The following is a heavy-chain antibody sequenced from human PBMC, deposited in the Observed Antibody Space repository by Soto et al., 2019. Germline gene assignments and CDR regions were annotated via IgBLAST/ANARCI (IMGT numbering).Heavy chain of an antibody. CDR3: ARQPESTSYFDY. CDR2: VYQSGTT. D-gene: IGHD2-2*01. Sequence: QLQLQESGPGLVRSSETLSLTCSVSGASISTSSDFWGWIRQAPGKGLEWIGNVYQSGTTRLNPSLNSRASIFVDRSMNQFSLELNSPTAADKAVYYCARQPESTSYFDYWGQGILGTVSS. V-gene: IGHV4-39*01. CDR1: GASISTSSDF. J-gene: IGHJ4*02.